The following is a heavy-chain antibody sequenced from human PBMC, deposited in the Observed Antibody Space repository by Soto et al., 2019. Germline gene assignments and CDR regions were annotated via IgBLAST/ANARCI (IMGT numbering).Heavy chain of an antibody. Sequence: GGSLRLSCAASGFTFSDYGMIWARQAPGKGLEWVSYISSSITTVYYADSVKGRFTISRDNAKNSLYLQMNSLIDEDTAVYYCAGYFRYGSKDYVMDVWGQGTTVTVSS. CDR1: GFTFSDYG. D-gene: IGHD2-2*01. V-gene: IGHV3-48*02. CDR3: AGYFRYGSKDYVMDV. CDR2: ISSSITTV. J-gene: IGHJ6*02.